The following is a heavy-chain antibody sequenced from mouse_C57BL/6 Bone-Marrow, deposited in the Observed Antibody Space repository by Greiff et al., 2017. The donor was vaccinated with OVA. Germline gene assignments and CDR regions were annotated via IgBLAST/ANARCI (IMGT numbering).Heavy chain of an antibody. J-gene: IGHJ2*01. CDR3: TRELGAVDY. Sequence: EVTLVESGEGFVKPGGSLKLSCAASGFTFSSYALSWVRPTPAKRLEWVAYISRGGDYIYYAATVKGRFTISRDNARKTLYLQMSSLKSEDTARDDCTRELGAVDYWGQGTTLTVSS. D-gene: IGHD4-1*01. CDR1: GFTFSSYA. CDR2: ISRGGDYI. V-gene: IGHV5-9-1*02.